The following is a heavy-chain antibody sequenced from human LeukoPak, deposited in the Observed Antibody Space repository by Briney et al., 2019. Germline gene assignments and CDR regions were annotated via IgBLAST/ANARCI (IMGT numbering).Heavy chain of an antibody. V-gene: IGHV4-34*01. CDR2: INHSGAI. J-gene: IGHJ4*02. D-gene: IGHD1-1*01. Sequence: SETLSLTCAVYGASFSANHWVWIRQPPGKGLEWIGEINHSGAITYKPSLKSRVTLSVDTSKNQFSLKLSSVTAADTAVYYCASFFGGTAGFNWGQGTLVTVSS. CDR3: ASFFGGTAGFN. CDR1: GASFSANH.